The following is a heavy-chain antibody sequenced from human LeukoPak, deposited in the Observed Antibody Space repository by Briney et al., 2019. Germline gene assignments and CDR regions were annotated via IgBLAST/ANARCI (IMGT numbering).Heavy chain of an antibody. J-gene: IGHJ4*02. V-gene: IGHV1-2*02. CDR1: GYTFTGYS. D-gene: IGHD3-9*01. CDR3: ARDDVLTGYYEDY. Sequence: ASVKVSCKASGYTFTGYSMHWVRQAPGQGLEWMGWINPNSGGTNYAQKFQGRVTMTRDTSISTAYMELSRLRSDDTTVYYCARDDVLTGYYEDYWGQGTLVTVSS. CDR2: INPNSGGT.